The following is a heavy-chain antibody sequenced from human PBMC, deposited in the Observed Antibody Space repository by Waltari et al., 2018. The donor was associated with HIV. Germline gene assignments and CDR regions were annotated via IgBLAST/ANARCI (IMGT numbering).Heavy chain of an antibody. V-gene: IGHV3-7*01. CDR1: GFPFSTPW. D-gene: IGHD6-13*01. Sequence: EVRLVESGGGLVQPGGSLRLSCAASGFPFSTPWTTWVRQAPGKGVEWVANIKEDGSEIHYVDSVKGRFTISRDNAKNSLYLQMNSLRAEDTAVYYCARRQQLTDWGQGTLVTVSS. J-gene: IGHJ4*02. CDR3: ARRQQLTD. CDR2: IKEDGSEI.